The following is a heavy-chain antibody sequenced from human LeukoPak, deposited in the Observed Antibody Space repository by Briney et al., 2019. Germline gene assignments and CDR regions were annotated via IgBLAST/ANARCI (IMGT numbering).Heavy chain of an antibody. CDR2: MSAYNGNT. CDR1: GYTFTSYG. D-gene: IGHD2-2*01. Sequence: ASVKVSCKASGYTFTSYGISWVRQAPGQGLEWMGWMSAYNGNTNYAQKLQGRVTMTTDTSTSTAYMELRSLRSDDTAVYYCARAYCSSTSCYRYYYYYMDVWGKGTTVTVSS. J-gene: IGHJ6*03. V-gene: IGHV1-18*01. CDR3: ARAYCSSTSCYRYYYYYMDV.